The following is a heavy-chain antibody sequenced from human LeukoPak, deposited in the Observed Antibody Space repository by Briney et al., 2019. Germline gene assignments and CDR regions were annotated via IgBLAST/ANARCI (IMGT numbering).Heavy chain of an antibody. CDR2: IYHSVST. D-gene: IGHD4-17*01. CDR1: GYSISSGYN. CDR3: ARRRGGDYGMYYYYYMDV. Sequence: SETLSLTCTVSGYSISSGYNWGWIRQPPGEGLEWIGSIYHSVSTYYNPSLKSRGTISVDTSKNQFALKLSSVTAADTAVYYCARRRGGDYGMYYYYYMDVWGKGTTVTVSS. V-gene: IGHV4-38-2*02. J-gene: IGHJ6*03.